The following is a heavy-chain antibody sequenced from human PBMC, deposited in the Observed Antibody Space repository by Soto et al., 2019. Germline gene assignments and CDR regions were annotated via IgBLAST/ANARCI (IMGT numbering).Heavy chain of an antibody. CDR3: ARLGSSSWYQGSYLDS. CDR2: INYSGST. CDR1: GGSISSNGRY. V-gene: IGHV4-39*01. J-gene: IGHJ4*02. D-gene: IGHD6-13*01. Sequence: QLQESGPGRVKPSETLSLTCTVSGGSISSNGRYWGWIRQPPGKGLEWIASINYSGSTYHNPSLKSRVTISIDTSKNQFSLRLRSVTAADTAVYYCARLGSSSWYQGSYLDSWGQGSLVTASS.